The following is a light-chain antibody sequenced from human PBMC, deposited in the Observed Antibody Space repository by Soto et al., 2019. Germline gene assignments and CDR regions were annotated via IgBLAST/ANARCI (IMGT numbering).Light chain of an antibody. CDR2: AAS. J-gene: IGKJ4*01. CDR1: QGIRDF. CDR3: QQFNVYPLT. V-gene: IGKV1-9*01. Sequence: DIQLTQSPSFLSASVGDRVTITCRASQGIRDFLAWYQQKPGKAPKLLIYAASTLQAGVPTRFSGFASGTEFTLTISNLPPADSATYYCQQFNVYPLTFGGGTKVEIK.